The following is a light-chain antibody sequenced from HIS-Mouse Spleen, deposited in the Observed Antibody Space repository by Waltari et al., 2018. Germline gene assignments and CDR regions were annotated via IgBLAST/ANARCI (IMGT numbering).Light chain of an antibody. CDR3: NSRDSSGNHVV. V-gene: IGLV3-19*01. Sequence: SSELTQDPAVSVALGQTVRITCQGDSLRSYYASWYQQKPGQAPVLVIYGKNNRPSGSPDRFSGSSSGNTASLTIPGAQAEDEADYYCNSRDSSGNHVVFGGGTKLTVL. J-gene: IGLJ2*01. CDR1: SLRSYY. CDR2: GKN.